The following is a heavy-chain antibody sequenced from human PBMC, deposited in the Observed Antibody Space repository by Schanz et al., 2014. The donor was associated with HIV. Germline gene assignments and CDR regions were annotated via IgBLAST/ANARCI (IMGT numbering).Heavy chain of an antibody. J-gene: IGHJ6*02. CDR2: LIPSFRLR. CDR1: GGTFSSYG. CDR3: ARDVVATISPKYYYYGMDV. Sequence: QVQLVQSGAEVKKPGASVKVSCKASGGTFSSYGISWVRQAPGQGLEWMGGLIPSFRLRTYAQKFQGRVTITADESTSTAYMELSSLRSEDTAVYYCARDVVATISPKYYYYGMDVWGQGTTVTVSS. D-gene: IGHD5-12*01. V-gene: IGHV1-69*01.